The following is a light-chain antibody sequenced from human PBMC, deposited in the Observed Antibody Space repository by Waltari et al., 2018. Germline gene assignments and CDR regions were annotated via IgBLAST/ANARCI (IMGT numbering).Light chain of an antibody. CDR2: EVS. CDR1: SSDVGGYNY. CDR3: SSYAGSNNLI. J-gene: IGLJ2*01. Sequence: QSALTQPPSASGSHGQSVTISRPGTSSDVGGYNYVSWYQQEPGRAPKLMIYEVSKRPSGVPDRFSGSKSGNTASLTVSGLQAEDEADYYCSSYAGSNNLIFGGGTKLTVL. V-gene: IGLV2-8*01.